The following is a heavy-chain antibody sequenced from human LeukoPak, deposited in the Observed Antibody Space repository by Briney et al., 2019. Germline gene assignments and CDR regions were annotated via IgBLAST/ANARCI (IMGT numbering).Heavy chain of an antibody. CDR3: ARLIAAAGTVDY. CDR1: GGSISSYY. D-gene: IGHD6-13*01. Sequence: SETLSLTCTVSGGSISSYYWSWIRQPPGKGLEWIGYIYYSGSTYYNPSLKSRVTISVDTSKNQFSLKLSSVTAADTAVYYCARLIAAAGTVDYWGQGTLATVSS. V-gene: IGHV4-59*12. CDR2: IYYSGST. J-gene: IGHJ4*02.